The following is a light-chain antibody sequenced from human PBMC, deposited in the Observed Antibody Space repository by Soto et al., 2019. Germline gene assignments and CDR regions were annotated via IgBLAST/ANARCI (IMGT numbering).Light chain of an antibody. CDR1: QSVGSN. V-gene: IGKV3-15*01. CDR3: QQYDNWPTWT. CDR2: GAS. Sequence: EIVMTQSPATLSGSPGERATLSCRASQSVGSNLAWYQQKPGQAPRLLIFGASTRATGIPARFSGSGSGTEFTLTISGLQSEDFAVYYCQQYDNWPTWTFGQGTKVDTK. J-gene: IGKJ1*01.